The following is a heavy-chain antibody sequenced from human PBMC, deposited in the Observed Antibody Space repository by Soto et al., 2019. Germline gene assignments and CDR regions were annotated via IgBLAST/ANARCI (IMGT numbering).Heavy chain of an antibody. CDR3: AKGPLSITMIVVVQYFQH. V-gene: IGHV3-23*01. Sequence: EVQLLESGGGLVQPGGSLRLSCAASGFTFSSYAMSWVRQAPVKGLEWVSAISGSGGSTYYADSVKGRFTISRDNSKNTLDLQMNSLRAEDTAVYYCAKGPLSITMIVVVQYFQHWGQGTLVTVSS. J-gene: IGHJ1*01. D-gene: IGHD3-22*01. CDR2: ISGSGGST. CDR1: GFTFSSYA.